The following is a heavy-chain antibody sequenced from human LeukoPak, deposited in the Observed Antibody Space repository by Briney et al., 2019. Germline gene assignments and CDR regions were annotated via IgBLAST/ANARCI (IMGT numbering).Heavy chain of an antibody. V-gene: IGHV4-59*11. CDR3: ARENEQLVPDH. D-gene: IGHD6-6*01. CDR1: GGSISSHY. CDR2: IYYSGST. J-gene: IGHJ5*02. Sequence: SETLSLTCTVSGGSISSHYWSWIRQPPGMGLEWIGYIYYSGSTNYNPSLKSRVTISVDTSKNQFSLKLTSVTAADTAVYYCARENEQLVPDHWGQGTLVTVSS.